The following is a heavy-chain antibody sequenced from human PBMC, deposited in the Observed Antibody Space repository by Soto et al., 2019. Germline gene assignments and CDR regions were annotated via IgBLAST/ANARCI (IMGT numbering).Heavy chain of an antibody. J-gene: IGHJ4*02. CDR2: ISPSSDII. CDR3: GRQGGAGQIDY. Sequence: EVPLAESGGGLVQPGGSLRLSCAASGFTFSTYSMNWVRQAPGKGLDWVSYISPSSDIIYYADSVKGRFTISRDNAESSLSLQMNNLRAEDTAVYYCGRQGGAGQIDYWGQGTLVTVSS. CDR1: GFTFSTYS. V-gene: IGHV3-48*01. D-gene: IGHD2-15*01.